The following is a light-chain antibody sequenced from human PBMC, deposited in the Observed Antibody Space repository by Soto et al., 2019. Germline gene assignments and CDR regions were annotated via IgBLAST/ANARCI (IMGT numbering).Light chain of an antibody. CDR1: QSVSTNY. Sequence: EIVLTQSPGTLSLSPGERATLSCRASQSVSTNYLAWYQGKPGQAPRLLIYGASSRATGIPDRFSGSGSGTDFTLTITRLEPEDFAVYYCQQYGSSPPTFGQGTKVEIK. V-gene: IGKV3-20*01. J-gene: IGKJ1*01. CDR2: GAS. CDR3: QQYGSSPPT.